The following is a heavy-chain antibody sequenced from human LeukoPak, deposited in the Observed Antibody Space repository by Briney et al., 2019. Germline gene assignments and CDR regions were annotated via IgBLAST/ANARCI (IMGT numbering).Heavy chain of an antibody. J-gene: IGHJ3*02. CDR2: IRYDGSNK. CDR1: GFTFSSYG. V-gene: IGHV3-30*02. CDR3: AKDIGFGSDGDAFYM. D-gene: IGHD3-10*01. Sequence: GGSLRLSCAASGFTFSSYGMHWVRQAPGKGLEWVAFIRYDGSNKYYADSVKGRFTISRDSSKVYLQMNSLRAEDTAVYYCAKDIGFGSDGDAFYMWGQGTMVTVSS.